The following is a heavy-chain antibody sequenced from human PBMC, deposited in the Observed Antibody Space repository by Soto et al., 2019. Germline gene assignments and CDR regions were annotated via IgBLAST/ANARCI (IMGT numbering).Heavy chain of an antibody. CDR1: GGSFSGYY. CDR2: INHSGST. J-gene: IGHJ4*02. V-gene: IGHV4-34*01. Sequence: QVQLQQWGAGLLKPSETLSLTCAVYGGSFSGYYWSWIRQPPGKGLEWIGEINHSGSTNYNPSLKSRVTISVDTSKNQFSLKLSSVTAADTAVYYCARQEVRGVADYWCQGTLVTVSS. D-gene: IGHD3-10*01. CDR3: ARQEVRGVADY.